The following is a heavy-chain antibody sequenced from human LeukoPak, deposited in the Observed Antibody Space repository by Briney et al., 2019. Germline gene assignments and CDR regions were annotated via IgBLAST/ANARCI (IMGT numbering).Heavy chain of an antibody. D-gene: IGHD2-2*02. CDR2: ISGSDDRR. J-gene: IGHJ5*02. V-gene: IGHV3-23*01. Sequence: GGSLRLSCAASGFTFSSYAMSWVRQAPGKGLEWVSGISGSDDRRYYADSVKGRFIISRDNSKNTLYLQMLGPRAEDTAVYYCAKDRYQVPYGWFDPWGQGTLVTVSS. CDR3: AKDRYQVPYGWFDP. CDR1: GFTFSSYA.